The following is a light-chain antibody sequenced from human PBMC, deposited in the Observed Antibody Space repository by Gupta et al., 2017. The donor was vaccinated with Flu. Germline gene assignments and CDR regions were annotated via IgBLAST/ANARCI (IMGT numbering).Light chain of an antibody. J-gene: IGKJ2*01. V-gene: IGKV3-20*01. CDR2: GAS. CDR3: QQYGSSPPYT. CDR1: RSVSSSY. Sequence: RATLSCRASRSVSSSYLAWYQQKPGQAPRLLIYGASSRATGIPDRFSGSGSGTDFTLTISRLEPEDFAVYYCQQYGSSPPYTFGQGTKLEIK.